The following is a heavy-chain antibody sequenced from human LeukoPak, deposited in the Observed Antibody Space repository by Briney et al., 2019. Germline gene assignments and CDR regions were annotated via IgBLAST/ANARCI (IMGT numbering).Heavy chain of an antibody. D-gene: IGHD5-12*01. J-gene: IGHJ5*02. Sequence: SETLSLTCTVSGDSISSYYWSWLRQPPGKRLEWIGYVSNIETTNYNPSLKSRVTISVDTSKNQFFLRLSSVTAADTAVYYCARVDYSGYDTRGWFDPGGQGTLVTVSA. V-gene: IGHV4-59*01. CDR1: GDSISSYY. CDR2: VSNIETT. CDR3: ARVDYSGYDTRGWFDP.